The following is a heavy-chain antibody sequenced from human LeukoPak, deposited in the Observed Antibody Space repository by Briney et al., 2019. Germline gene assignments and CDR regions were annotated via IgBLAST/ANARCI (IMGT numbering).Heavy chain of an antibody. J-gene: IGHJ4*02. D-gene: IGHD5-24*01. CDR1: GGSIRSYY. CDR3: ASQGPGSPTMR. V-gene: IGHV4-59*01. CDR2: IYYSGST. Sequence: PSETLSLTCTVSGGSIRSYYWSWIRQSPEKGLEWIGYIYYSGSTYYNPSLKSRVTISVDTSKKQFSLKLNSVTAADSAVYYCASQGPGSPTMRWGQGTLVTVSP.